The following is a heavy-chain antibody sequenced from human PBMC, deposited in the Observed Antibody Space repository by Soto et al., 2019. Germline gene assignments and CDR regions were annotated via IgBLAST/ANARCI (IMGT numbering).Heavy chain of an antibody. CDR2: ISGSGGST. J-gene: IGHJ4*02. Sequence: EVQLLESGGGLVQPGGSLRLSCAASGFTVSSYAMSWVRQAPGKGLEWVSAISGSGGSTYYADSVKGRFTNSRDNTKYTLYLQMNSLRAEDTAVYYCANGGVLSPLGYWGQGPLVTVSS. V-gene: IGHV3-23*01. CDR1: GFTVSSYA. D-gene: IGHD3-16*01. CDR3: ANGGVLSPLGY.